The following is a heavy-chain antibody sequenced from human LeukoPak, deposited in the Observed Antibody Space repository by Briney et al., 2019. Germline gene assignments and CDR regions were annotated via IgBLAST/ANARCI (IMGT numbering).Heavy chain of an antibody. Sequence: PSETLSLTRSVSGVSIRTYYWSGIRQAPGKGLEWIGYIADSGSTNYNPSLKSRVSISVDTSKNQISLKLSSVTAADTAVYYCARLDRYADDSFDIWGQGTMVTVSS. CDR2: IADSGST. D-gene: IGHD2-2*01. J-gene: IGHJ3*02. CDR1: GVSIRTYY. V-gene: IGHV4-59*01. CDR3: ARLDRYADDSFDI.